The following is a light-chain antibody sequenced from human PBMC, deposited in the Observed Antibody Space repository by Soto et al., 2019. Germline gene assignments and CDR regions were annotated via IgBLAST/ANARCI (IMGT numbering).Light chain of an antibody. CDR3: QHNNSYSEA. J-gene: IGKJ1*01. CDR1: QTIRSW. V-gene: IGKV1-5*03. Sequence: DIQMTQSPSTLSGSVGDRVTITCRASQTIRSWLAWYQQKPGKAPRLLIYKASTLKSGVPSRFSLSEPGTEFTITISTLQPNDFDTDYCQHNNSYSEAFGQGSQV. CDR2: KAS.